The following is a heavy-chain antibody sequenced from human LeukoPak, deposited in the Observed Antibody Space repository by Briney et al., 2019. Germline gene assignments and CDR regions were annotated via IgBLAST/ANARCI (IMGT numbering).Heavy chain of an antibody. Sequence: SDTLSLTCTVSGGSISSYYWSWIRQPPGKGLEWIGYIYYSGSTNYNPSLKSRVTISVDTSKNQFSLKLSSVSAADTAVYYCAGTKTGLAVAGRSYFVYWGEGTLVTVSS. CDR2: IYYSGST. V-gene: IGHV4-59*08. CDR3: AGTKTGLAVAGRSYFVY. CDR1: GGSISSYY. D-gene: IGHD6-19*01. J-gene: IGHJ4*02.